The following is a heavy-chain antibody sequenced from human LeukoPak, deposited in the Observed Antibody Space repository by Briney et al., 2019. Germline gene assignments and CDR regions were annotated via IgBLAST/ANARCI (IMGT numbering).Heavy chain of an antibody. Sequence: GGSLRLSCAASGFTVSSNYMNWVRQAPGKGLEWVSIIYSGGSTFYADSVKGRFTISRDNSKNTLYLQMNSLRAEDTAVYYCARGGSYLSAFDIWGQGTMVTVSS. D-gene: IGHD1-26*01. CDR3: ARGGSYLSAFDI. J-gene: IGHJ3*02. CDR2: IYSGGST. CDR1: GFTVSSNY. V-gene: IGHV3-53*01.